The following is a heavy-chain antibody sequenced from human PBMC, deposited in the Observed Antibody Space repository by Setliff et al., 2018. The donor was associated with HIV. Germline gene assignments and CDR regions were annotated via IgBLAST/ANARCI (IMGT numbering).Heavy chain of an antibody. CDR2: IYYSGST. D-gene: IGHD6-19*01. CDR3: ARQFRYPNRAVAGVDY. V-gene: IGHV4-39*01. CDR1: GGSISSSSYY. Sequence: SETLSLTCTVSGGSISSSSYYWGWIRQPPGKGLEWIGSIYYSGSTYYNPSLKTRVTISVDGSKNQFSLKLKSVTAADTAVYYCARQFRYPNRAVAGVDYWGQGTLVTVSS. J-gene: IGHJ4*02.